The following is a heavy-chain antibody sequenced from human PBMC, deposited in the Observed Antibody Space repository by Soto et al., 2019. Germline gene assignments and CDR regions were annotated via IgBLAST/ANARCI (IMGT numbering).Heavy chain of an antibody. D-gene: IGHD6-6*01. CDR2: INHSGST. J-gene: IGHJ6*03. Sequence: QVQLQQWGAGLLKPSETLSLTCAVYGGSFSGYYWSWIRQPPGKGLEWIGEINHSGSTNYNPSLKSRVTISVDTSKNQFSLKLSSVTAADTAVYYYARGSLSSSATYYYYYYMDVWGKGTTVTVS. CDR1: GGSFSGYY. V-gene: IGHV4-34*01. CDR3: ARGSLSSSATYYYYYYMDV.